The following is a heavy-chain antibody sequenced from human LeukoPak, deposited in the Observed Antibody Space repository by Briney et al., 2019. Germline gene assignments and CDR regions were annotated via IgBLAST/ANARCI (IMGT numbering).Heavy chain of an antibody. CDR1: GFTFSNYA. V-gene: IGHV3-30*04. J-gene: IGHJ4*02. Sequence: PGRSLRLSCAASGFTFSNYAMHWVRQAPGKGLEWVAVISFDGSYKYYADSVKGRFTISRDNSKNTLYLQMNSLRAEDTAMYYCARDSLYGHIVATIAYWGQGTLVTVSS. D-gene: IGHD5-12*01. CDR2: ISFDGSYK. CDR3: ARDSLYGHIVATIAY.